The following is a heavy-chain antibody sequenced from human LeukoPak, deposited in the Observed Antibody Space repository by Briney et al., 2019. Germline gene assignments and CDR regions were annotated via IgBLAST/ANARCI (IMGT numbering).Heavy chain of an antibody. CDR2: IYTSGST. CDR1: GGSFSGYY. Sequence: PSETLSLTCAVYGGSFSGYYWSWIRQPAGKGLEWIGRIYTSGSTNYNPSLKSRVTMSVDTSKNQFSLKLGSVTAADTAVYYCATAAAGIGRGPPDAFDIWGQGTMVTVSS. CDR3: ATAAAGIGRGPPDAFDI. D-gene: IGHD6-13*01. J-gene: IGHJ3*02. V-gene: IGHV4-59*10.